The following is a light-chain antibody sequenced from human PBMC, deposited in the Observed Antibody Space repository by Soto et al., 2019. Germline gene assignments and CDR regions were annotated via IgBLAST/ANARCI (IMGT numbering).Light chain of an antibody. CDR3: QQYYNSPHT. Sequence: EIVMTQSPSSLSASLGERATLSCRASQSISSYLDWFQQKPGKAPRLLIYGASTRDSGVPSRFSGSGSGTEFTLTINSLQPEDFAAYYCQQYYNSPHTFGQGTKVEIK. J-gene: IGKJ1*01. CDR2: GAS. CDR1: QSISSY. V-gene: IGKV3-15*01.